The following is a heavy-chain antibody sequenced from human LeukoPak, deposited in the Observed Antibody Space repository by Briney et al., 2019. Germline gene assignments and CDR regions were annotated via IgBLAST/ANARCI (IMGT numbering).Heavy chain of an antibody. D-gene: IGHD3-16*01. CDR3: ARASWGVFDY. CDR2: IYYSGST. V-gene: IGHV4-59*01. J-gene: IGHJ4*02. Sequence: SETLSLTCTVSGGSISSYYWSWIRQPPGKGLEWIGYIYYSGSTNYNPSLKSRVTISVDTSKNQFSLKLSSVTAADTAVSYCARASWGVFDYWGQGTLVTVSS. CDR1: GGSISSYY.